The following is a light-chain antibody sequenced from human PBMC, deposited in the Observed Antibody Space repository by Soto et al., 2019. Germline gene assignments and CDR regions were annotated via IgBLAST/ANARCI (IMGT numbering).Light chain of an antibody. V-gene: IGKV1-5*01. CDR1: QPISSW. J-gene: IGKJ1*01. CDR3: KQYENYWT. CDR2: DAS. Sequence: DIQMTQSPPTLSASVGDRVTITCRASQPISSWLAWYHQKPGKAPKLLIYDASNLESGVPSRFSGSGSGTEFPLTISSLQPEDFGIYYCKQYENYWTFGQGTKVEIK.